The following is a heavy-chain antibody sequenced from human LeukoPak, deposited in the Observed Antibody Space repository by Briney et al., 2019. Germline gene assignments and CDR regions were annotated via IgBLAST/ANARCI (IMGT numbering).Heavy chain of an antibody. Sequence: SETLSLTCAVYGGSFSGYYWSWIRQPPGKGLEWIGEINHSGSTNYNPSLKSRVTISVDTSKNQFSLKLSSVTAADTAVYYCARRGTRYNWIDPWGQGTLVTVSS. CDR1: GGSFSGYY. CDR2: INHSGST. V-gene: IGHV4-34*01. J-gene: IGHJ5*02. CDR3: ARRGTRYNWIDP.